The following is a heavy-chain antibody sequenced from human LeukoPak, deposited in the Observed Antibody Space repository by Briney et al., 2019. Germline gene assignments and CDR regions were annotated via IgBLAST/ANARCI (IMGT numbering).Heavy chain of an antibody. CDR1: GYSFNSYW. Sequence: GESLKIPCKGSGYSFNSYWIGWVRPMPGKGVRWVGSIYPGVSDVRYRPSFQGQVTISADKSISTAYLQWSSLRASDTAMYYCTSSPDIDILTGYSRYYFDYWGQGTLVTVSS. D-gene: IGHD3-9*01. CDR2: IYPGVSDV. J-gene: IGHJ4*02. V-gene: IGHV5-51*01. CDR3: TSSPDIDILTGYSRYYFDY.